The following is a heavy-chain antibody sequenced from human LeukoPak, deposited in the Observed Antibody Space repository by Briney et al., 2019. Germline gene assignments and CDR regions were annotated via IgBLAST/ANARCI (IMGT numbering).Heavy chain of an antibody. J-gene: IGHJ4*02. CDR1: GGSISSYY. V-gene: IGHV4-59*01. CDR3: ARGWQWPDY. Sequence: SETLSLICTVSGGSISSYYWSWIRQPPAKGLEWVGYIYYSGSTNYNPSLKSRVTISVDTSKNQFSLKLSSVTAADTAVYYCARGWQWPDYWGQGALVTVSS. CDR2: IYYSGST. D-gene: IGHD6-19*01.